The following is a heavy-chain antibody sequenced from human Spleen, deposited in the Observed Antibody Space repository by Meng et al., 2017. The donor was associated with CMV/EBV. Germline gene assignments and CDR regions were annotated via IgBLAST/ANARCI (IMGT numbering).Heavy chain of an antibody. J-gene: IGHJ4*02. D-gene: IGHD3-10*01. CDR3: VRLAGGVDY. V-gene: IGHV1-2*06. CDR1: GYTFTGYY. CDR2: INCNSGDT. Sequence: KVSCKASGYTFTGYYIHWVRQAPGHGPEWLGRINCNSGDTNYAQKFQGRVTMTRDTSISTAYMELSSLRSDDTAVYYCVRLAGGVDYWGQGTLVTVSS.